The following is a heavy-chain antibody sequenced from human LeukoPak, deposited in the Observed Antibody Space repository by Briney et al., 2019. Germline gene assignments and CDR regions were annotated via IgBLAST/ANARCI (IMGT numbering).Heavy chain of an antibody. V-gene: IGHV4-61*02. D-gene: IGHD1/OR15-1a*01. CDR1: GGSISSGSYY. J-gene: IGHJ6*03. CDR3: ARAGVGQLYYYYYMDV. CDR2: IYTSGST. Sequence: SQTLSLTCTVSGGSISSGSYYWSWIRQPAGKGLEWIGRIYTSGSTNYNPSPKSRVTISVDTSKNQFSLKLSSVTAADTAVYYCARAGVGQLYYYYYMDVWGKGTTVTVSS.